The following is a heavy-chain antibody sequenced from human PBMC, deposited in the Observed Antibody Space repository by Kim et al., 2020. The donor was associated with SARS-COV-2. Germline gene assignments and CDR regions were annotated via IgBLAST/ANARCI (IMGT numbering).Heavy chain of an antibody. D-gene: IGHD3-10*01. CDR2: ISYDGSNK. Sequence: GGSLRLSCAASGFTFSSYAMHWVRQAPGKGLEWVAVISYDGSNKYYADSVKGRFTISRDNSKNTLYLQMNSLRAEDTAVYYCARDYGSGSYVYYGMDVWGQGTTVTVSS. CDR1: GFTFSSYA. CDR3: ARDYGSGSYVYYGMDV. J-gene: IGHJ6*02. V-gene: IGHV3-30*04.